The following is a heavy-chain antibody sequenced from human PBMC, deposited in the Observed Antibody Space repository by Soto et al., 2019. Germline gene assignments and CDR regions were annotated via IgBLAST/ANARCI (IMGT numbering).Heavy chain of an antibody. CDR2: VYHSGTT. V-gene: IGHV4-4*02. D-gene: IGHD5-12*01. Sequence: PSETLSLTCAVSGASIGTNNWWSWVRQPPGKGLEWIGEVYHSGTTNCNPSLKSRVTISIDKSKNQFSLTWTSMTAADTALYYCAVPGRGDFDYWSQGTLGTVSS. CDR3: AVPGRGDFDY. CDR1: GASIGTNNW. J-gene: IGHJ4*02.